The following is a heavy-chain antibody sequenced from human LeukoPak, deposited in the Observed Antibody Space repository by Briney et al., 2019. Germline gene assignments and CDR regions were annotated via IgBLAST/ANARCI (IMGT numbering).Heavy chain of an antibody. CDR2: MNPNRGST. V-gene: IGHV1-8*01. Sequence: ASMKVSCKASLYTFTSDDINCARHGPVEGLEWMGWMNPNRGSTSYAQKFQGRVTMIRNTSISTAYMELSRLRSDDTAVYYCATRKSGVRRDGFDIWGQGTMVTVSS. CDR3: ATRKSGVRRDGFDI. CDR1: LYTFTSDD. J-gene: IGHJ3*02. D-gene: IGHD3-10*01.